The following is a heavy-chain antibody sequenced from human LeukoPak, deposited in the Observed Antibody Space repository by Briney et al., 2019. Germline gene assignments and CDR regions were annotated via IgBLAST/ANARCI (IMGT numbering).Heavy chain of an antibody. V-gene: IGHV1-8*01. D-gene: IGHD3-10*01. CDR3: AREGGITMVRGVIITLPPDY. CDR2: MNTNSGNT. Sequence: ASVKVSCTASGCTFTSYDINWVRQATGQGLEWMGWMNTNSGNTSYAQKFQGRVTMTRNTSISTAYMELSSLKSEDTAVYYCAREGGITMVRGVIITLPPDYWGQGTLVTVSS. J-gene: IGHJ4*02. CDR1: GCTFTSYD.